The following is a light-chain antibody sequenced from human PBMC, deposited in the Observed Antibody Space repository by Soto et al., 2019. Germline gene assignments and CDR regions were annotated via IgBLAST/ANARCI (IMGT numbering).Light chain of an antibody. Sequence: DIQMTQSPSSPSASVGDRVTITCRASQTISSPLSWYQQKPGKVPELLIYATSRLQSGVPSRFSGSRSGTDFTLTISSLQPEDFATYYCQHSYGTPAFGQGTRLEIK. J-gene: IGKJ5*01. CDR2: ATS. CDR3: QHSYGTPA. V-gene: IGKV1-39*01. CDR1: QTISSP.